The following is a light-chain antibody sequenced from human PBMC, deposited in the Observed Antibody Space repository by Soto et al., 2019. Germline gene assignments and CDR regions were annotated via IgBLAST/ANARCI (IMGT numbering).Light chain of an antibody. Sequence: QSVLTQPPSVSGAPGQRVTISCTGSSCNIGAYYDVHWYQQVPGTAPKLLIFSNTNRPSGVPDRFPGSKSGTSASLAITGLQAEDEADYYCQSYDTSLRDYVFGTGTKVTV. J-gene: IGLJ1*01. CDR2: SNT. CDR3: QSYDTSLRDYV. CDR1: SCNIGAYYD. V-gene: IGLV1-40*01.